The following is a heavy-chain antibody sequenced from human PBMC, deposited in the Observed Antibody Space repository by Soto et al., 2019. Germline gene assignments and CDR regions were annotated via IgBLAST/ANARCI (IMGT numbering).Heavy chain of an antibody. CDR3: AKDFVTSQPP. CDR1: GIPFSSFG. CDR2: ISHTGSNQ. V-gene: IGHV3-30*18. D-gene: IGHD2-21*01. Sequence: QVHLVESGGGVVQPGRSLRLSCAAAGIPFSSFGMHWVRQGPGKGLEWVAGISHTGSNQYYSDSVKGRFTISKDNSKNTLYLQMDSLRPEDTAVYYCAKDFVTSQPPWGQGTLVTVSS. J-gene: IGHJ5*02.